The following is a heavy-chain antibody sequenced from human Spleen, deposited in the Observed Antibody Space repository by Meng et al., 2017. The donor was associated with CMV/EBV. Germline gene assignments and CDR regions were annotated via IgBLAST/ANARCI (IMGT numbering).Heavy chain of an antibody. V-gene: IGHV3-23*01. CDR3: AKDGIEGYYDSSGYYDY. CDR1: FDFRGNA. D-gene: IGHD3-22*01. J-gene: IGHJ4*02. Sequence: FDFRGNAMNWVRQAPGKGLEWVSTISGGGGNTYYADSVKGRFTISRDNSKNTLYLEMNSLRAEDTAVFYCAKDGIEGYYDSSGYYDYWGQGTLVTVSS. CDR2: ISGGGGNT.